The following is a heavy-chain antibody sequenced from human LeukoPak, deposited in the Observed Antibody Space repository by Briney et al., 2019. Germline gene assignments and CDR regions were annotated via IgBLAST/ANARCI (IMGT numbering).Heavy chain of an antibody. J-gene: IGHJ4*02. CDR1: GFTFSSYG. D-gene: IGHD1-26*01. Sequence: QTGGSLRLSCAASGFTFSSYGMSWVRQAPGKGLEWVSAISGSGGSTYYADSVKGRFTISRDNSKNTLYLQMNSLRAEDTAVYYCAKESLQSWFSGSSPLYYFDHWGQGTLVTVSS. V-gene: IGHV3-23*01. CDR2: ISGSGGST. CDR3: AKESLQSWFSGSSPLYYFDH.